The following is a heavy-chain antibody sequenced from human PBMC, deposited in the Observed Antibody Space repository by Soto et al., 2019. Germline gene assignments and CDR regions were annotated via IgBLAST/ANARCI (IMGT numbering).Heavy chain of an antibody. V-gene: IGHV3-23*01. D-gene: IGHD2-2*01. Sequence: GGSLRLSCAASGFTFSSYAMSWVRQAPGKGLEWVSAISGSGGSTYYADSVKGRFTISRDNSKNTLYLQMNSLRAEDTAVYYCAASTSCSTGPHCPDAFDIWGQGTMVTVSS. CDR1: GFTFSSYA. J-gene: IGHJ3*02. CDR2: ISGSGGST. CDR3: AASTSCSTGPHCPDAFDI.